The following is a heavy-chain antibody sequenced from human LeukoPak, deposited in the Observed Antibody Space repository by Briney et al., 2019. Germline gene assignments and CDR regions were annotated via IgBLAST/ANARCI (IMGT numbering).Heavy chain of an antibody. Sequence: GGSLRLSCAASGFTFDDYAMHWVRQAPGKGLEWVSLISGDGGSTYYADSVKGRFTISRDNSKNSLYLQINSLRTEDTALYYCAKDTQYSGSYDGMDVGGQGTTVTVSS. J-gene: IGHJ6*02. CDR3: AKDTQYSGSYDGMDV. CDR2: ISGDGGST. CDR1: GFTFDDYA. D-gene: IGHD1-26*01. V-gene: IGHV3-43*02.